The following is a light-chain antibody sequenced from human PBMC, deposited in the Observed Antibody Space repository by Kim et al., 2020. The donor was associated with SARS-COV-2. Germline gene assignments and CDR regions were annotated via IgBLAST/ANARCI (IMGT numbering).Light chain of an antibody. CDR2: DVS. J-gene: IGLJ3*02. V-gene: IGLV2-14*03. CDR3: SSYTTSNSWV. CDR1: SSDVGGYNY. Sequence: QSALTQPASVSGSPGQSITISCTGTSSDVGGYNYVSWYQQHPGKAHKLMIYDVSKRPSGVSNRFSGSKSGNTASLTISGLQAEDEADYYCSSYTTSNSWVFGGGTQLTVL.